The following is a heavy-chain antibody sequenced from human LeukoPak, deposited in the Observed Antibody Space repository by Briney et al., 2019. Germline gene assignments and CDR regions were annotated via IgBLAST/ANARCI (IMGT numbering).Heavy chain of an antibody. V-gene: IGHV4-61*02. CDR2: IYTSGST. CDR3: ARGRIAAAGTSWFDP. J-gene: IGHJ5*02. Sequence: PSETLSLTCTVSGGSISSGSYYWSWIRQPAGKGLEWIGRIYTSGSTNYNPSLKSRVTISVDTSKNQFSLKLSSVTAADTAVYYCARGRIAAAGTSWFDPWGQGTLVTVSS. CDR1: GGSISSGSYY. D-gene: IGHD6-13*01.